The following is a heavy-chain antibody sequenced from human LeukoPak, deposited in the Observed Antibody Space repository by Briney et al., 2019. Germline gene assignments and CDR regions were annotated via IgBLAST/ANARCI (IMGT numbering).Heavy chain of an antibody. CDR2: ISSSSTYI. CDR3: ARRKDVVVVPGTMGYYLDV. D-gene: IGHD2-2*01. Sequence: GGSLRLSCAASGFSFSNYGMNWVRQAPGKGLEWVSSISSSSTYIYYADSVKGRFTISRDDAKNSLYLQMNSLRAEDTAVYYCARRKDVVVVPGTMGYYLDVWGKGTTVTVSS. V-gene: IGHV3-21*01. J-gene: IGHJ6*03. CDR1: GFSFSNYG.